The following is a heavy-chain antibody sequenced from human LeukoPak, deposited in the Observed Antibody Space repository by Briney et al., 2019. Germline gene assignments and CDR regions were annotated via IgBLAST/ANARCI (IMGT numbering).Heavy chain of an antibody. Sequence: PGGSLRLSCAASGFTFSSYAMSWVRQAPGKGLEWVSAISGSGGSTYYADSVKGRFTISRDNSKNTLYLQMNSLRAEDTAVYYCAKGYCSSTSCYLGAWDVWGKGTTVTVSS. J-gene: IGHJ6*04. CDR1: GFTFSSYA. CDR2: ISGSGGST. CDR3: AKGYCSSTSCYLGAWDV. V-gene: IGHV3-23*01. D-gene: IGHD2-2*01.